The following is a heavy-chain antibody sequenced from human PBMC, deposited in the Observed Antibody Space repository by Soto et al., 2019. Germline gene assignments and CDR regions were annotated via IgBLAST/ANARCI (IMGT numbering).Heavy chain of an antibody. CDR1: GFTFGSYA. V-gene: IGHV3-64*01. CDR3: ARRDGYNFDY. CDR2: ISSNGGST. Sequence: EVQLVESGGGLVQPGGSLRLSCAASGFTFGSYAMHWVRQAPGKGLEYVSAISSNGGSTYYANSVKGRFTISRDNSKNTLYLQMGSLRAEDMAVYYCARRDGYNFDYWGQGTLVTVSS. D-gene: IGHD5-12*01. J-gene: IGHJ4*02.